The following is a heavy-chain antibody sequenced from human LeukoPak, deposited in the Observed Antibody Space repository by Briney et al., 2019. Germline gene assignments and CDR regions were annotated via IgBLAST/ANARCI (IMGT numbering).Heavy chain of an antibody. CDR1: GYSFTNYW. Sequence: GESLKISCKGSGYSFTNYWIGWVRQMPGKGLEWMGIIYPGDSDPRYSPSFQGQVTISAAKSISTAYLQWSSLKASDTAMYYCARLDILTGSPFDYWGQGTLVTVSS. V-gene: IGHV5-51*01. CDR3: ARLDILTGSPFDY. CDR2: IYPGDSDP. J-gene: IGHJ4*02. D-gene: IGHD3-9*01.